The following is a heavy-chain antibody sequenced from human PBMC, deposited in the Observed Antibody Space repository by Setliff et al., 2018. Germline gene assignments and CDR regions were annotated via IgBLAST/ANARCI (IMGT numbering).Heavy chain of an antibody. Sequence: ASVKVSCKASGYTFRQSIVSWVRQAPGQGLEWLGWIGVYSGNTYSAQRFQGSVSLTTDESTNTAYLELRGPRSDDTAVYYCRRLVRFCSRTVCQRTSGDEAWGQGTLFTVSS. CDR1: GYTFRQSI. V-gene: IGHV1-18*01. CDR3: RRLVRFCSRTVCQRTSGDEA. CDR2: IGVYSGNT. J-gene: IGHJ5*02. D-gene: IGHD3-3*01.